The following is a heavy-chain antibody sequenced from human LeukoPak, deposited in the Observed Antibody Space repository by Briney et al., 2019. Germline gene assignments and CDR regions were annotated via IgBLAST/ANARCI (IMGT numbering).Heavy chain of an antibody. Sequence: PSETLSLTCTVSGGSISSSSYYWGWIRQPPGKGLEWIGSIYYSGSTYYNPSLKSRVTISVDTSKNQFSLKLSSVTAADTAVYYCARHGSTGGGDLDDAFDIWGQGTMVTVSS. J-gene: IGHJ3*02. CDR1: GGSISSSSYY. CDR3: ARHGSTGGGDLDDAFDI. D-gene: IGHD5/OR15-5a*01. V-gene: IGHV4-39*01. CDR2: IYYSGST.